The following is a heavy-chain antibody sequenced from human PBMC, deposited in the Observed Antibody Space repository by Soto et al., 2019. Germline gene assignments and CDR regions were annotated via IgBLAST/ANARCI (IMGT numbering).Heavy chain of an antibody. CDR3: ARTHSGSYYSVFNY. Sequence: LSLTFVVSNFSISIGYYWVWIRQSPGKGLEWIASIYRSGTTSHNPSLKSRVTISVDPSKNQFSLMLTAVTAADTAVYYCARTHSGSYYSVFNYWGRGSLVTVSS. D-gene: IGHD1-26*01. CDR1: NFSISIGYY. J-gene: IGHJ4*02. V-gene: IGHV4-38-2*01. CDR2: IYRSGTT.